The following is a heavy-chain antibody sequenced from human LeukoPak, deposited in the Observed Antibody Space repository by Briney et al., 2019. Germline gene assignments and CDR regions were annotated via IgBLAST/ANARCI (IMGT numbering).Heavy chain of an antibody. V-gene: IGHV1-2*02. D-gene: IGHD2-2*01. CDR1: GYTFTGYY. CDR2: INPNSGGT. CDR3: ARAFTDIVVVPAAIGFDY. Sequence: ASVKVSCKASGYTFTGYYMHWVRRAPGQGLEWMGWINPNSGGTNYAQKFQGRVTMTRDTSISTAYMELSRLRSDDTAVYYCARAFTDIVVVPAAIGFDYWGQGTLVTVSS. J-gene: IGHJ4*02.